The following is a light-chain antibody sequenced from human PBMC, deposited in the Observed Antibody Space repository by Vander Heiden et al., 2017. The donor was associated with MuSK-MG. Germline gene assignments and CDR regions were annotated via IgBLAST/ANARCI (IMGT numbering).Light chain of an antibody. CDR2: DDS. CDR3: QVWDSSSDHVV. Sequence: SYVLSEPRAVSVAPGKTARMTCGGNNIGSKSVHWYQQKPGQAPVLVVYDDSDRPSGIPERFSGSNSGNTATLTISRVEAGDEADYYCQVWDSSSDHVVFGGGTKLTVL. CDR1: NIGSKS. V-gene: IGLV3-21*03. J-gene: IGLJ2*01.